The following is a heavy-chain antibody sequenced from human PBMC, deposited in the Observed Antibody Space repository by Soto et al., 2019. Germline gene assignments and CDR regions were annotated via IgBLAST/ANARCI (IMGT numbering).Heavy chain of an antibody. V-gene: IGHV3-11*01. J-gene: IGHJ4*02. Sequence: PGGSLRLSCTASGFTFSDYYMSWIRQAPGKGLEWISDISDSGRITHHADSVEGRFTISRDNAKDSLYLQLNNLRPEDSAIYYCARDHGGGGLALEYWGQGTLVSVSS. D-gene: IGHD3-16*01. CDR3: ARDHGGGGLALEY. CDR1: GFTFSDYY. CDR2: ISDSGRIT.